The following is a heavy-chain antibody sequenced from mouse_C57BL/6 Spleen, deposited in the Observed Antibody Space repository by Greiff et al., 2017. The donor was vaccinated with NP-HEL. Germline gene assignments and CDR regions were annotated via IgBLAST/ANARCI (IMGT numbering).Heavy chain of an antibody. J-gene: IGHJ2*01. CDR1: GYTFTSYW. Sequence: VQLQQPGAELVRPGSSVKLSCKASGYTFTSYWMHWVKQRPIQGLEWIGNIDPSDSETHYNQKFKDKATLTVDKSSSTAYMQLNSLTSEDSAVYFCARGRLRRYFDYWGQGTTLTVSS. D-gene: IGHD2-2*01. V-gene: IGHV1-52*01. CDR2: IDPSDSET. CDR3: ARGRLRRYFDY.